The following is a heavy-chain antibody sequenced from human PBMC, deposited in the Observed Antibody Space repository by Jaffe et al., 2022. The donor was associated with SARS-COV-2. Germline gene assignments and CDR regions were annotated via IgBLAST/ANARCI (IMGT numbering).Heavy chain of an antibody. D-gene: IGHD2-15*01. CDR2: ISGSGGST. CDR1: GFTFSSYA. J-gene: IGHJ4*02. V-gene: IGHV3-23*01. Sequence: EVQLLESGGGLVQPGGSLRLSCAASGFTFSSYAMSWVRQAPGKGLEWVSAISGSGGSTYYADSVKGRFTISRDNSKNTLYLQMNSLRAEDTAVYYCAKGGYCSGGSCYSLFDWWGQGTLVTVSS. CDR3: AKGGYCSGGSCYSLFDW.